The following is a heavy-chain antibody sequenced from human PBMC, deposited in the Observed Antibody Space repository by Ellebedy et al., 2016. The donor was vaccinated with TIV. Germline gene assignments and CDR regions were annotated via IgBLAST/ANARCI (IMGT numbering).Heavy chain of an antibody. V-gene: IGHV4-59*01. CDR1: GGSLSDNY. CDR3: VSSASMDAFDL. CDR2: LYYTGST. D-gene: IGHD3-16*01. J-gene: IGHJ3*01. Sequence: SETLSLTCAVSGGSLSDNYWTWIRQPPGKGLEWIGYLYYTGSTNYNPSLKSRLTISVNTPRNQFSLKLSSVTAADMAVYYCVSSASMDAFDLWGQGTMVTVSS.